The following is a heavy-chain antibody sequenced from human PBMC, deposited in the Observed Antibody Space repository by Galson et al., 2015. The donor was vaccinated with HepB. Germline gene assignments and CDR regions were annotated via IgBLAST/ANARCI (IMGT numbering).Heavy chain of an antibody. J-gene: IGHJ4*02. V-gene: IGHV3-7*01. CDR3: AKVGPREARDY. CDR2: IRQDGDKI. Sequence: SLRLSCAASGFTFSGSWMSWVRQAPGKGLEWVANIRQDGDKIYYVDSVKGRFIVSGDNAKNSLYLHMDSLRVEDSAVYYCAKVGPREARDYWGQGTLVTVSS. CDR1: GFTFSGSW. D-gene: IGHD1-26*01.